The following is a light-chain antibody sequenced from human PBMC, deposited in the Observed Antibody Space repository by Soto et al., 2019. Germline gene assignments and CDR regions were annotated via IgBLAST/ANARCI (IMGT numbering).Light chain of an antibody. CDR1: QSINRR. V-gene: IGKV1-5*01. J-gene: IGKJ1*01. Sequence: DIQMTHSPSTLSASVGDRVIITCRASQSINRRLAWYQQKPGKAPRLLIYDVSTLESGVPSRFGGSGSGTEFTLTISGVQPEDFATYYCQQYNSYWTFGQGTKVDI. CDR2: DVS. CDR3: QQYNSYWT.